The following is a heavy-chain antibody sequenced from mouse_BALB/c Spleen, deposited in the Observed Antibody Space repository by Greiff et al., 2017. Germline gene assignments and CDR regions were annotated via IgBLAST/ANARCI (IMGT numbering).Heavy chain of an antibody. J-gene: IGHJ4*01. V-gene: IGHV3-2*02. Sequence: EVQRVESGPGLVKPSQSLSLTCTVTGYSITSDYAWNWIRQFPGNKLEWMGYISYSGSTSYNPSLKSRISITRDTSKNQFFLQLNSVTTEDTATYYCARRDYYGSSSMDYWGQGTSVTVSS. CDR2: ISYSGST. CDR3: ARRDYYGSSSMDY. D-gene: IGHD1-1*01. CDR1: GYSITSDYA.